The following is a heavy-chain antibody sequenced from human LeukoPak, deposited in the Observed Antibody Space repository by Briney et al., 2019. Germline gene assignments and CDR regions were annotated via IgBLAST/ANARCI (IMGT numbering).Heavy chain of an antibody. CDR2: INHSGST. V-gene: IGHV4-34*01. CDR3: ARAAYSGSYYVDY. CDR1: GGSFSGYY. J-gene: IGHJ4*02. D-gene: IGHD1-26*01. Sequence: SETLSLTCAVYGGSFSGYYWSWIRQPPGKGLEWIGEINHSGSTNYNPSLKSRVTISVDTSKNPFSLKLSSVTAADTAVYYCARAAYSGSYYVDYWGQGTLVTVSS.